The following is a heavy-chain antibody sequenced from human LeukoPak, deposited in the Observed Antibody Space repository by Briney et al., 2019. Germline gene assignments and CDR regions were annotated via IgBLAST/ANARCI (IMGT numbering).Heavy chain of an antibody. J-gene: IGHJ4*02. CDR1: GFTFSSYW. Sequence: GGSLRLSCEVSGFTFSSYWMNWVRQAPGKGLEWVANIKQDGSDRYYVDSVKGRFTISRDNAKNSLYLQMNSLRAEDTAVYYCAIIPRAAAGPSARSPFHYWGQGTLVTVSS. V-gene: IGHV3-7*01. D-gene: IGHD6-13*01. CDR3: AIIPRAAAGPSARSPFHY. CDR2: IKQDGSDR.